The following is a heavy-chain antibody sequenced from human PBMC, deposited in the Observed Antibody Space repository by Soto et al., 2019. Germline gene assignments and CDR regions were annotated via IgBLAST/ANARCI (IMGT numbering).Heavy chain of an antibody. D-gene: IGHD5-12*01. CDR3: ARHRTYSGYDFIY. CDR2: ISGSGDTI. Sequence: EVQLLESGGGLVQPGGSLRLSCAASGFTFNTLAMSWVRQAPGKGLEWVSSISGSGDTIHYADSVKGRFTTSRDNSKSTLSLQMNSLRAEDTAVYYCARHRTYSGYDFIYWGQGTLVTVSS. J-gene: IGHJ4*02. CDR1: GFTFNTLA. V-gene: IGHV3-23*01.